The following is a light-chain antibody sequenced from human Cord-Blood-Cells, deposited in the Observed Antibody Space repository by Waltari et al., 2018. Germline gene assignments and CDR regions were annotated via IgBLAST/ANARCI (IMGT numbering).Light chain of an antibody. CDR1: NIGSNT. V-gene: IGLV3-21*03. CDR2: VDS. Sequence: SYVLTLPPSVSVAAGKKARLNSGGNNIGSNTVHWYQQKPGQAPVLVVCVDSDRPSGIPDRLSGSNSGNTATLTISSVEAGDDADYFCQVWDISSDHYVFGTGTKVTVL. CDR3: QVWDISSDHYV. J-gene: IGLJ1*01.